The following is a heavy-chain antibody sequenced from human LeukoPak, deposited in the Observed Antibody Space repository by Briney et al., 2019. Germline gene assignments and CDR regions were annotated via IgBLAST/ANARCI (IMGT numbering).Heavy chain of an antibody. V-gene: IGHV1-46*01. CDR2: LNPSGGST. D-gene: IGHD4-17*01. J-gene: IGHJ4*02. CDR3: ASPKHYGDLLRFDY. CDR1: GYTVTNYY. Sequence: ASVKVSCKASGYTVTNYYMHWVRQAPGQGLEWMGILNPSGGSTSYAQKFQGRATLTRATSTSTVYMELSSLRSEDTAVYYCASPKHYGDLLRFDYWGQGTLVTVSS.